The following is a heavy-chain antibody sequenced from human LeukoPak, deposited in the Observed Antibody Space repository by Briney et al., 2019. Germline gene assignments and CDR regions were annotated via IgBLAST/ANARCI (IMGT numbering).Heavy chain of an antibody. J-gene: IGHJ6*03. CDR2: IYYSGST. CDR1: GGSISNKY. D-gene: IGHD3-22*01. CDR3: ARSSEGRYYYDSSGFSYYYYYMDV. Sequence: SETLSLTCTVSGGSISNKYWSWIRQPPGKGLEWIGYIYYSGSTNYNPSLKSRVTILVDTSKNQFSLKLSSVTAADTAVYYCARSSEGRYYYDSSGFSYYYYYMDVWGKGTTVTISS. V-gene: IGHV4-59*01.